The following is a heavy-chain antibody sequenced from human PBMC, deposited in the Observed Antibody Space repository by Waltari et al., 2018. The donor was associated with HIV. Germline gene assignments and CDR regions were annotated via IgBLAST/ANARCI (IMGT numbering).Heavy chain of an antibody. CDR1: GHTFTRYA. V-gene: IGHV1-3*01. J-gene: IGHJ4*02. D-gene: IGHD6-19*01. CDR2: INAGNGNT. Sequence: QVQLVQSGAEVKKPGASVTVSCEASGHTFTRYALHWVRQAPGQRLEWMGWINAGNGNTEYSQQFKGRVTITRDTSASTAYMELSSLRSEDTAVYYCASEQYSSDWYDNSWGQGTLVTVSS. CDR3: ASEQYSSDWYDNS.